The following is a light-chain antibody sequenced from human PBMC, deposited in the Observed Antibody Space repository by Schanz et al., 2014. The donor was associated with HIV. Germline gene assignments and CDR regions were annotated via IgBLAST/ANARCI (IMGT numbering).Light chain of an antibody. Sequence: QSVLTQPASVSGSPGQSITISCTGTSSDVGGYNYVSWYQHHPGKAPKLMIYDVSNRPSGVSNRFSGSKSGNTASLTISGLQAEDEADYYCSSYTTSSPWVFGGPTNLTVL. CDR2: DVS. CDR1: SSDVGGYNY. V-gene: IGLV2-14*03. CDR3: SSYTTSSPWV. J-gene: IGLJ3*02.